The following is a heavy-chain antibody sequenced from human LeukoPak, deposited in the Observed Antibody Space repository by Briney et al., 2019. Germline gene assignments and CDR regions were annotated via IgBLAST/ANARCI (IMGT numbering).Heavy chain of an antibody. V-gene: IGHV4-61*02. CDR2: ISASGST. CDR1: GGSISSADYY. CDR3: ARGGYNYGNPLTWFDP. Sequence: PSETLSLTCTVSGGSISSADYYWSWIRQPAGKGLEWVGRISASGSTNYNPSLKSRVTIFLDTSKNQFSLKMRSVTAADTAVYFCARGGYNYGNPLTWFDPWGQGTLVSVSS. J-gene: IGHJ5*02. D-gene: IGHD5-18*01.